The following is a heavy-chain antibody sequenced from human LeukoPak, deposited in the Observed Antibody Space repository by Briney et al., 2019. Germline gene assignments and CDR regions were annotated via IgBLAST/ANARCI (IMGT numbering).Heavy chain of an antibody. CDR2: IYYSGST. V-gene: IGHV4-61*01. Sequence: PSQTLSLTCTVSGGSISSGSYYWSWIRQPPGKGLEWIGYIYYSGSTNYNPSLKSRVTISVDTSKNQFSLKLSSVTAADTAVYYCARDGYYYGSGPPRRYFDYWGQGTLVTVSS. D-gene: IGHD3-10*01. CDR1: GGSISSGSYY. CDR3: ARDGYYYGSGPPRRYFDY. J-gene: IGHJ4*02.